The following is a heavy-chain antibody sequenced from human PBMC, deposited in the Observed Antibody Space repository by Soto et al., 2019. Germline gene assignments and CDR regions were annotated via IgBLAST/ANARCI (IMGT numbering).Heavy chain of an antibody. CDR3: GRGPSPRAPAGGTPYYYAMDV. CDR2: MNPINGAT. V-gene: IGHV1-8*02. CDR1: GDGYTGKD. Sequence: VPVKVSWEESGDGYTGKDSYWARQASGEGLEWMGWMNPINGATGSARRFQGRVSMTRNTATGTAYLELTSLRSDDTAVYYCGRGPSPRAPAGGTPYYYAMDVWGQGTTVTVSS. D-gene: IGHD6-13*01. J-gene: IGHJ6*02.